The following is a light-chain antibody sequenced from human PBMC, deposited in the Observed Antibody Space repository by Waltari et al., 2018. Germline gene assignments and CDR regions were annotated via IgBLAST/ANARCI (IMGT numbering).Light chain of an antibody. CDR3: QQRSYWPPLT. CDR2: HAS. J-gene: IGKJ5*01. V-gene: IGKV3-11*01. Sequence: EIVLTQSPATLSLSPGERATLSCRASQSVSSYLAWYQQKPGQPPRLLIYHASTRATGIPARFSGRGSGTDFTLIITNVEPEDFAVYYCQQRSYWPPLTFGQGTRLEIK. CDR1: QSVSSY.